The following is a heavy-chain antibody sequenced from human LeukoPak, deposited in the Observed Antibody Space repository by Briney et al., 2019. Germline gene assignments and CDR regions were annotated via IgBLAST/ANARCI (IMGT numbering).Heavy chain of an antibody. V-gene: IGHV4-34*01. Sequence: SGTLSLTCAVYGGSFSGYYWSWIRQPPGKGLEWIGEINHSGSTNYNPSLKSRVTISVDTSKNQFSLKLSSVTAADTAVYYCARITGGFWLGYWGQGTLVTVSS. CDR1: GGSFSGYY. J-gene: IGHJ4*02. CDR3: ARITGGFWLGY. CDR2: INHSGST. D-gene: IGHD5-12*01.